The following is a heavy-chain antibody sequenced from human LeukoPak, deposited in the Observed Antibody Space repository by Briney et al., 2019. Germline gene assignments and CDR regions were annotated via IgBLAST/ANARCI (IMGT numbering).Heavy chain of an antibody. D-gene: IGHD3-16*02. CDR1: EYSFTDYY. CDR2: VDPEDDKT. Sequence: ASVKVSCKVSEYSFTDYYIHWVRQAPGKGLEWVGLVDPEDDKTMYAEHFQGRITITADTSTDTAHMDLSSLGSEDTAVYYCATVTRYAFGPKFDYWGQGTLVTVSS. CDR3: ATVTRYAFGPKFDY. V-gene: IGHV1-69-2*01. J-gene: IGHJ4*02.